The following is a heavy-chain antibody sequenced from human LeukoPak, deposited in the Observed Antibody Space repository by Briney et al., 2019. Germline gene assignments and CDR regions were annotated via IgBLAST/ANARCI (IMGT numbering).Heavy chain of an antibody. CDR1: GFTFSSYS. CDR2: TSGSGGST. V-gene: IGHV3-23*01. J-gene: IGHJ4*02. D-gene: IGHD2-8*02. Sequence: GGSLRLSCAASGFTFSSYSMNWVRQAPGKGLEWVSATSGSGGSTYYADSVKGRFTISRDNSKNTLYLQMNSLRAEDTAVYYCAKPSFVSWWLPRFDYWGQGTLVTVSS. CDR3: AKPSFVSWWLPRFDY.